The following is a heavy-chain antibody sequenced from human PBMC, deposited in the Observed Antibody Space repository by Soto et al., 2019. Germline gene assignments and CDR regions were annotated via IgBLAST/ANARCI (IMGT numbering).Heavy chain of an antibody. CDR2: ISVSSGNR. D-gene: IGHD6-19*01. Sequence: QVQLVQSGTEVKKHGASVKVSCKASGYPFPNYGLSWVRQAPGQGLEWMGWISVSSGNREFTQKYPDRLIMTTDTSTRTAYMELRSLTSDDTAVYYCARGWGHTSGDLDYRGQGTLVIVS. V-gene: IGHV1-18*04. CDR1: GYPFPNYG. J-gene: IGHJ4*02. CDR3: ARGWGHTSGDLDY.